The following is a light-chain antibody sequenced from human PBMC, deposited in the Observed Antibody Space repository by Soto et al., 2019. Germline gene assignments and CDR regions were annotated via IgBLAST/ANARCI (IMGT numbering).Light chain of an antibody. V-gene: IGKV3D-15*01. CDR1: QSVSSN. Sequence: EIVMTQSPATLSVSPGEGATLSCRASQSVSSNLAWYHQKPGQAPRLLIYGASTRATGIPVRFSGSGSGTEFTLTISGLQSEDFAVYYCLQYNNWPHTFGQGTKLEIK. CDR2: GAS. J-gene: IGKJ2*01. CDR3: LQYNNWPHT.